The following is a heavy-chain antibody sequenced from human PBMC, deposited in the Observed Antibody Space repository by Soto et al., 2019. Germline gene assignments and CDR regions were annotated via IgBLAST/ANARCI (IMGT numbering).Heavy chain of an antibody. CDR1: GFSVSSNY. V-gene: IGHV3-66*03. J-gene: IGHJ6*02. CDR3: AKDKRYCCGGSCSDYDGMDV. D-gene: IGHD2-15*01. Sequence: PGGSLRLSCEASGFSVSSNYMSWVRQAPGKGLEWVAVIYSSGTIYYADSVKGRFTISRDNPKNTLYLQMTSLRAEDTAVYYCAKDKRYCCGGSCSDYDGMDVRGQGTTVTVS. CDR2: IYSSGTI.